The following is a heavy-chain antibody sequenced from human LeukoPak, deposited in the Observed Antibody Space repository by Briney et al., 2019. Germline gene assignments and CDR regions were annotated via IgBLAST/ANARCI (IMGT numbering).Heavy chain of an antibody. CDR3: ARASSIAVAGYDYYYMDV. V-gene: IGHV1-2*02. Sequence: ASVKVSCKASGYTFSGYYIHWVRQAPGQGLEWMGWINPKGDGTNYAQKFQGRVTMTRDTSISTAYMELTRLRSDDTAVYYCARASSIAVAGYDYYYMDVWGKGTTVTVSS. CDR1: GYTFSGYY. D-gene: IGHD6-19*01. CDR2: INPKGDGT. J-gene: IGHJ6*03.